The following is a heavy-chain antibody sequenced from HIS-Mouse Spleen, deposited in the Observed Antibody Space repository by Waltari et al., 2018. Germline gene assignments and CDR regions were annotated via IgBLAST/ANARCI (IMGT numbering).Heavy chain of an antibody. J-gene: IGHJ5*02. V-gene: IGHV4-31*03. CDR1: GGSTSRCGYY. CDR3: ARSPYYDFWSGYSDNWFDP. D-gene: IGHD3-3*01. Sequence: QVQLQESGPGLVKPSQTLSLTCTVSGGSTSRCGYYGSWLPAHPGKGLEWIGYIYYSGSTYYNPSLKSRVTISVDTSKNQFSLKLSSVTAADTAVYYCARSPYYDFWSGYSDNWFDPWGQGTLVTVSS. CDR2: IYYSGST.